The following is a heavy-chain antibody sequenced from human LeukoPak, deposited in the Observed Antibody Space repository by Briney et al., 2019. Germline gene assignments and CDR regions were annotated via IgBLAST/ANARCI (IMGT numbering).Heavy chain of an antibody. CDR2: IIPIFGTA. V-gene: IGHV1-69*13. CDR1: GGTFSSYA. CDR3: ARVVRWELLMYYFDY. D-gene: IGHD1-26*01. Sequence: ASVKVSCKASGGTFSSYAISWVRQAPGQGLEWMGGIIPIFGTANYAQKFRGRVTITADESTSTAYMELSSLRSEDTAVYYCARVVRWELLMYYFDYWGQGTLVTVSS. J-gene: IGHJ4*02.